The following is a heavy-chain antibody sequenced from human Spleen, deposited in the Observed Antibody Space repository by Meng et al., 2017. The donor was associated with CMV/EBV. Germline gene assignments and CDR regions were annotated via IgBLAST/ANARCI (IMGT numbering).Heavy chain of an antibody. V-gene: IGHV1-69*10. CDR3: ARDPIPRTMVRGVGLAYYYYYGMDV. J-gene: IGHJ6*02. D-gene: IGHD3-10*01. CDR1: GGTFSSYA. CDR2: IIPILGIA. Sequence: SVKVSCKASGGTFSSYAISWVRQAPGQGLEWMGGIIPILGIANYAQKFQGRVTITADKSTSTAYMELSSLRSEDTAVYYCARDPIPRTMVRGVGLAYYYYYGMDVWGQGTTVTVS.